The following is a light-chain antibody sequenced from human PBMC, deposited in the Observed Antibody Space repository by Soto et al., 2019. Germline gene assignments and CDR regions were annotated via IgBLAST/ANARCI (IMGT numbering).Light chain of an antibody. J-gene: IGLJ2*01. CDR2: DVT. V-gene: IGLV2-14*01. CDR1: SSDVGGYNY. CDR3: SSYTSSSPCV. Sequence: QSALTQPASVSGSPGQSITISCTGTSSDVGGYNYVSWYQQHPGNAPKLMIYDVTNRPSGVSDRFSGSKSGNTASLTISGRQAEDEADYYCSSYTSSSPCVFGGGNKLTVL.